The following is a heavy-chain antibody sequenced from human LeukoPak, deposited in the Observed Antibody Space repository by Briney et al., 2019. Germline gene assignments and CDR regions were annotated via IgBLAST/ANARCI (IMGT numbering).Heavy chain of an antibody. D-gene: IGHD6-13*01. CDR3: VKVSIAVAGSDY. J-gene: IGHJ4*02. Sequence: GWSLRLSCAASGFIFSNYWMTWVRQAPGKGLDGVANIKEDGSGKYYLDSVSGRFTISRDNAKNSLYLQMNSLRAEDTAVYYCVKVSIAVAGSDYWGQGALVTVSS. CDR1: GFIFSNYW. CDR2: IKEDGSGK. V-gene: IGHV3-7*01.